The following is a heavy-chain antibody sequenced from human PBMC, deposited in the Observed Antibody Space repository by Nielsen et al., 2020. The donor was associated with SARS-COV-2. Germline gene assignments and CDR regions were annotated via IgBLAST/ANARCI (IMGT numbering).Heavy chain of an antibody. CDR3: AREPQGRVLWFGELDYMDV. CDR2: ISAYNGNT. D-gene: IGHD3-10*01. CDR1: GYTFTSYG. Sequence: ASVKVSCKASGYTFTSYGISWVRQAPGQGLEWMGWISAYNGNTNYAQKLQSRVTMTTDTSTSTAYMELRSLRSDDTAVYYCAREPQGRVLWFGELDYMDVWGKGTTVTVSS. J-gene: IGHJ6*03. V-gene: IGHV1-18*04.